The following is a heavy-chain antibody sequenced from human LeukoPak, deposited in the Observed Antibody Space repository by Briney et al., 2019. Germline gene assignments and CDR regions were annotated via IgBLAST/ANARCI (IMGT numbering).Heavy chain of an antibody. CDR3: ARDRKYLYYGMEV. D-gene: IGHD3-10*01. V-gene: IGHV3-66*01. CDR1: GFSVSDIY. CDR2: IYSGEKT. J-gene: IGHJ6*02. Sequence: GGSLRLSCVASGFSVSDIYMNWVRQAPGKGLEWLSVIYSGEKTYYADSVKDRFTISRDISKNTVYLQMNNLRVEDTAVYYCARDRKYLYYGMEVWGQGTTVTVSS.